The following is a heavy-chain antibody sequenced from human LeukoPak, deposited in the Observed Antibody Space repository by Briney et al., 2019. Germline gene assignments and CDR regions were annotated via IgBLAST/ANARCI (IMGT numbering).Heavy chain of an antibody. V-gene: IGHV3-21*01. CDR2: ISNTNSYI. Sequence: GGSLRLSCAASGFTFSSHSMNWVRRAPGKGLEWVSSISNTNSYIYYADSVKGRFTISRDNAKNSLYLQMNSLRAEDTAVYYCARGWVNGMDVWGQGTMVTVSS. J-gene: IGHJ6*02. CDR1: GFTFSSHS. CDR3: ARGWVNGMDV. D-gene: IGHD1-26*01.